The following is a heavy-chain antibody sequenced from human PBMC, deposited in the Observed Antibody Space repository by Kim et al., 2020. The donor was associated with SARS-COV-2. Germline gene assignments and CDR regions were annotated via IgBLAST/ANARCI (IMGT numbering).Heavy chain of an antibody. CDR2: IYYSGST. Sequence: SETLSLTCTVSGGSISSYYWSWIRQPPGKGLEWIGYIYYSGSTNYNPSLKSRVTISVDTSKNQFSLKLSSVTAADTAVYYCARVISRSGYPRDAFDIWGQGTMVTVSS. J-gene: IGHJ3*02. CDR1: GGSISSYY. V-gene: IGHV4-59*13. CDR3: ARVISRSGYPRDAFDI. D-gene: IGHD5-12*01.